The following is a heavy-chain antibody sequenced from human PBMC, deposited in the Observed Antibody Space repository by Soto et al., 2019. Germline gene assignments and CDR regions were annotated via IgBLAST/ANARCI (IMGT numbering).Heavy chain of an antibody. Sequence: ASVKLSCKASGYTFTGYYMHWVRQAPGQGLEWMGWINPNSGGTNYAQKFQGWVTMTRDTSISTAYMELSRLRSDDTAVYYCARGPFSPFGGVIDFDYWGQGTLVTVSS. CDR1: GYTFTGYY. CDR2: INPNSGGT. V-gene: IGHV1-2*04. CDR3: ARGPFSPFGGVIDFDY. J-gene: IGHJ4*02. D-gene: IGHD3-16*02.